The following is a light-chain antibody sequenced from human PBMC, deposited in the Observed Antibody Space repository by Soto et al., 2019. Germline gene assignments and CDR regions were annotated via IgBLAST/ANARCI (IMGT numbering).Light chain of an antibody. CDR2: DAS. Sequence: DIQMTQSPSTLSASVGDRVTITCRASQSISSWLAWYQQKPGKAPKLLIYDASSLESGVPSRFSGSGSGTDFTLTISSPQPEDVAAYYCQKYNSAPLTFGGGTKVDIK. V-gene: IGKV1-5*01. J-gene: IGKJ4*01. CDR1: QSISSW. CDR3: QKYNSAPLT.